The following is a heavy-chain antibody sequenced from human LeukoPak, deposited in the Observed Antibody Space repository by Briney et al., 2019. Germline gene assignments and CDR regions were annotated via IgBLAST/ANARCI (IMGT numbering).Heavy chain of an antibody. CDR1: GFTFCSYW. CDR2: INSDGSST. V-gene: IGHV3-74*01. D-gene: IGHD2-2*01. Sequence: QPGGSLRLSCAASGFTFCSYWMHWVRQAPGKGLVWVSRINSDGSSTSYADSVKGRFTISRDNAKNTLYLQMNSLRAEDTAVYYCASPPADCSSTSCYYYYYYMDVWGKGTTVTVSS. J-gene: IGHJ6*03. CDR3: ASPPADCSSTSCYYYYYYMDV.